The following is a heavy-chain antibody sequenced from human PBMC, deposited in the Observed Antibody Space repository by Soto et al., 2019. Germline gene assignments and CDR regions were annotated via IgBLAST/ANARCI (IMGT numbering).Heavy chain of an antibody. J-gene: IGHJ4*02. CDR3: ASGLSGDKVDQ. D-gene: IGHD2-21*01. CDR1: GGSISDGAYY. V-gene: IGHV4-30-4*01. CDR2: IYDSGNT. Sequence: QVQLQESGPGLVKPSQTLSLTYTVSGGSISDGAYYWSWIRQPPGKGLEWIGHIYDSGNTYSNPSLKSRLTISVDTSKNHFSLHLNSVTAADTAVYSCASGLSGDKVDQWGQGTLVTVSS.